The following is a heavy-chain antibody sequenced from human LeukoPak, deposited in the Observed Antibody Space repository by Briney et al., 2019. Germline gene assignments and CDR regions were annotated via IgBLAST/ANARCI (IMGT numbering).Heavy chain of an antibody. CDR1: GYTFTGYY. V-gene: IGHV1-2*04. CDR2: INPNSGGT. CDR3: ARYDSSGSSYDY. Sequence: ASVTVSCTASGYTFTGYYMHWVRQAPGQGLEWMGWINPNSGGTNYAQKFQGWVTMTRDTSISTAYMELSRLRSDDTAVYYCARYDSSGSSYDYWGQGTLVTVSS. D-gene: IGHD3-22*01. J-gene: IGHJ4*02.